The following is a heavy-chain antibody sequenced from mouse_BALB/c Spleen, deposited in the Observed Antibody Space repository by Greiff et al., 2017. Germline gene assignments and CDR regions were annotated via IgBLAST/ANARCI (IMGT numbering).Heavy chain of an antibody. CDR3: ARLYGYDEDFDY. V-gene: IGHV4-1*02. J-gene: IGHJ2*01. CDR1: GFDFSRYW. D-gene: IGHD2-2*01. CDR2: INPDSSTI. Sequence: EVKLMESGGGLVQPGGSLKLSCAASGFDFSRYWMSWVRQAPGKGLEWIGEINPDSSTINYTPSLKDKFIISRDNAKNTLYLQMSKVRSEDTALYYCARLYGYDEDFDYWGQGTTLTVSS.